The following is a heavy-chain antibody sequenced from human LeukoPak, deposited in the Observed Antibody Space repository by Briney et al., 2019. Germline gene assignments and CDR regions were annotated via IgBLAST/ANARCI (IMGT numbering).Heavy chain of an antibody. D-gene: IGHD5-12*01. Sequence: PSETLSLTCTVSGGSISSSSYYWGWIRQPPGKGLEWIGSIYYSGSTNYNPSLKSRVTISVDTSKNQFSLKLSSVTAADTAVYYCASGYSGYDSFDYWGQGTLVTVSS. J-gene: IGHJ4*02. CDR1: GGSISSSSYY. CDR3: ASGYSGYDSFDY. CDR2: IYYSGST. V-gene: IGHV4-39*07.